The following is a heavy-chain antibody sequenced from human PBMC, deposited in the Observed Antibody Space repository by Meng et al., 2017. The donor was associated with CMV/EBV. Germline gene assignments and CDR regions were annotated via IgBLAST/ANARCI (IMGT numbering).Heavy chain of an antibody. CDR3: ARDDSSGYYDY. J-gene: IGHJ4*02. CDR1: GFTFSSYW. V-gene: IGHV3-7*03. Sequence: GESLKISCAASGFTFSSYWMSWVRQAPGKGLEWVANIKQDGSEKYYVDSVKGRFTISRDNAKNSLYLQMNSLRAEDTAVYYCARDDSSGYYDYWGQGTLVTVSS. CDR2: IKQDGSEK. D-gene: IGHD3-22*01.